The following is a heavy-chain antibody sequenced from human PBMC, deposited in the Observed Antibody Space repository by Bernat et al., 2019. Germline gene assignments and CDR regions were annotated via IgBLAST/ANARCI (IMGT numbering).Heavy chain of an antibody. J-gene: IGHJ3*02. CDR3: ASVSMVRGVRPGAFDI. CDR1: GFTFSSYA. V-gene: IGHV3-30-3*01. D-gene: IGHD3-10*01. Sequence: QVQLVESGGGVVQPGRSLRLSCAASGFTFSSYAMHWVRQAPGKGLEWVAVISYDGSNKYYADSVKGRFTISRDNSKNTLYLQMNSLRAEGTAVYYCASVSMVRGVRPGAFDIWGQGTMVTVSS. CDR2: ISYDGSNK.